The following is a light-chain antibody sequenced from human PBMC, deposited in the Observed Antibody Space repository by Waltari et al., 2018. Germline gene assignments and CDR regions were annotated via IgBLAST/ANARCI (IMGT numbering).Light chain of an antibody. CDR1: QSVVFSSNNKNY. V-gene: IGKV4-1*01. Sequence: DIVLTQSPDSLAVSLGERATINCKSSQSVVFSSNNKNYLAWYQQKPGPPPKLLITWASTRESGVPARFSGSGSGTDFTLTISSLQAEDVAVYYCQQCYTFPYTFGQGTKLEIK. J-gene: IGKJ2*01. CDR3: QQCYTFPYT. CDR2: WAS.